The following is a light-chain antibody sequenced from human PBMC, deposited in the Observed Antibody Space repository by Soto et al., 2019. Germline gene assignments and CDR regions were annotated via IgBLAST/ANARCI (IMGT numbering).Light chain of an antibody. CDR1: ASNIGSNS. J-gene: IGLJ2*01. V-gene: IGLV1-44*01. Sequence: QLVLTQPPSASGTPGQRVTLSCSGGASNIGSNSVTWYQQLPGTAPKLVLFGNNQRPSGVPDRISGSRSGTSASLAIGGLQSEDAADYYCAAWDDSLNGVLFGGGTKVTVL. CDR3: AAWDDSLNGVL. CDR2: GNN.